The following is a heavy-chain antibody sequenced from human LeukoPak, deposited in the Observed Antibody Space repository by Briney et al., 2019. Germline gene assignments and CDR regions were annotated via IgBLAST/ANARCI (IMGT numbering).Heavy chain of an antibody. D-gene: IGHD1-7*01. Sequence: ASVKVSCKASGYTFTGYYIYWVRQAPGQGLEWMGRINPNSGGTDYAQKFKGRVTMPADTSITTAYMELSSLRSDDTAVYYCAREWSKLKLPHWYFDLWGRGTLVTVSS. CDR1: GYTFTGYY. CDR2: INPNSGGT. CDR3: AREWSKLKLPHWYFDL. V-gene: IGHV1-2*06. J-gene: IGHJ2*01.